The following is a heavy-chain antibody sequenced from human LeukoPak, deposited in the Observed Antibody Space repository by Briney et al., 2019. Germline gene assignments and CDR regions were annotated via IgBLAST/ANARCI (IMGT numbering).Heavy chain of an antibody. CDR1: GFNFTAYS. CDR3: ARGITIFGVVKN. Sequence: PGESLRLSCVVSGFNFTAYSINWVRQAPGMGLEWVSSISTGTNYKYYADSVKGRFTISRDNAKNSVYLQMNSLRVGETAVYYCARGITIFGVVKNWGQGTLVTVSS. V-gene: IGHV3-21*01. CDR2: ISTGTNYK. J-gene: IGHJ4*02. D-gene: IGHD3-3*01.